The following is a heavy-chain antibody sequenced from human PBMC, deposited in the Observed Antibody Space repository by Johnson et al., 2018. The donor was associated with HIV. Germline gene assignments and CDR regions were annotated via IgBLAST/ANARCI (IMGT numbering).Heavy chain of an antibody. CDR2: ISYGGSTK. V-gene: IGHV3-30*04. CDR1: GFTFSSYS. Sequence: QVQLVESGGGLVKPGGSLRLSCAASGFTFSSYSMRWVRQAPGKGLEWVSVISYGGSTKYYADSVKGRFTISRDNSKNTLYLQMNSLRAEDTAVYYCARDQWVAPSGAFDIWGQGTMVTVSS. CDR3: ARDQWVAPSGAFDI. D-gene: IGHD6-19*01. J-gene: IGHJ3*02.